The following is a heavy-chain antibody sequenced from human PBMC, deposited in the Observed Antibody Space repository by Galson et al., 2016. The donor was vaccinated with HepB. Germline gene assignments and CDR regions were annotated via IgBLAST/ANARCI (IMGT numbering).Heavy chain of an antibody. V-gene: IGHV1-18*01. CDR3: ARDGGIVRIPGAIPYYYYAMDV. CDR2: NSPFNDNT. D-gene: IGHD3-16*01. J-gene: IGHJ6*02. CDR1: GYTFTSYG. Sequence: SVKVSCKASGYTFTSYGISWVRQAPGHGLEWMGWNSPFNDNTKFAQNMEGRVTLTSDTSTSTVYMELRSLRFDDAAAYFCARDGGIVRIPGAIPYYYYAMDVWGQGTPVAVSS.